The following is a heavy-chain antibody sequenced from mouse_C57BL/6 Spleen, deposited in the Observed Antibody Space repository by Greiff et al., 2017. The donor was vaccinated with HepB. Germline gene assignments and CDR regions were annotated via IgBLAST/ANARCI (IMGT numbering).Heavy chain of an antibody. CDR2: ISNGGGST. CDR1: GFTFSDYY. V-gene: IGHV5-12*01. D-gene: IGHD1-1*01. Sequence: EVKVEESGGGLVQPGGSLKLSCAASGFTFSDYYMYWVRQTPEKRLEWVAYISNGGGSTYYPDTVKGRFTISRDNAKNTLYLQMSRLKSEDTAMYYCASGSSYWYFDVWGTGTTVTVSS. J-gene: IGHJ1*03. CDR3: ASGSSYWYFDV.